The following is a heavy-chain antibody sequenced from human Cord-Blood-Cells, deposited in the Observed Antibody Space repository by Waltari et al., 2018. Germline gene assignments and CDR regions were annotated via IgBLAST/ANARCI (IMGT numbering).Heavy chain of an antibody. CDR2: INHSGST. V-gene: IGHV4-34*01. CDR3: ARGWGIAAAGTGDY. J-gene: IGHJ4*02. D-gene: IGHD6-13*01. Sequence: QVQLQQWGAGLLKPSETLSLTCAVYGGSFRGYYWGWIRQPPGKGLEWFGEINHSGSTNYNPSLKSRVTISVDTSKNQFSLKLSSVTAADTAVYYCARGWGIAAAGTGDYWGQGTLVTVSS. CDR1: GGSFRGYY.